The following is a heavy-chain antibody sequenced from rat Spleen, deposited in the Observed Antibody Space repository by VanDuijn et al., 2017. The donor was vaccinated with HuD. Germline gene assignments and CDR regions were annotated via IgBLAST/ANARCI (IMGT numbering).Heavy chain of an antibody. CDR3: GRTSLQWFRMDA. CDR1: GFIFRNYD. Sequence: EVQLVESGGGLVQPGRSLKLSCAVSGFIFRNYDMVWVRQAPTKGLEWVAAISPSGGTTYYRDSVKGRFTVSRDNAKSTLYLQMDSLRSEDTATYYCGRTSLQWFRMDAWGQGTSLTVSS. D-gene: IGHD1-1*01. V-gene: IGHV5-25*01. J-gene: IGHJ4*01. CDR2: ISPSGGTT.